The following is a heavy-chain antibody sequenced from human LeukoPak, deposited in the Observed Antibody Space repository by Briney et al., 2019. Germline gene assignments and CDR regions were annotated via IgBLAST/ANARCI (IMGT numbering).Heavy chain of an antibody. V-gene: IGHV3-23*01. D-gene: IGHD3-22*01. J-gene: IGHJ4*02. CDR3: AKDPPPTTMMRFYYFDY. CDR2: ITDSGNNT. Sequence: GGSLRLSCAASGFTFSNYAMSWVRQAPGKGLEWVSVITDSGNNTYYTGSVKGRFTISRDNSRNTLYLQINSLRAEDTAVYYCAKDPPPTTMMRFYYFDYWGQGTLVTVSS. CDR1: GFTFSNYA.